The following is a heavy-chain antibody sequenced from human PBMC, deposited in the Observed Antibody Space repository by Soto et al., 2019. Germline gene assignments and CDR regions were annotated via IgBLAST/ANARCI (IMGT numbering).Heavy chain of an antibody. J-gene: IGHJ4*02. Sequence: GSLRLSCAASGFTFSSYSMNWVRQAPGKGLEWVSSISSSSYIYYADSVKGRFTISRDNAKNSLYLQMNSLRAEDTAVYYCARAGGIAAPFDYWGQGTLVTVSS. CDR3: ARAGGIAAPFDY. CDR2: ISSSSYI. V-gene: IGHV3-21*01. CDR1: GFTFSSYS. D-gene: IGHD6-13*01.